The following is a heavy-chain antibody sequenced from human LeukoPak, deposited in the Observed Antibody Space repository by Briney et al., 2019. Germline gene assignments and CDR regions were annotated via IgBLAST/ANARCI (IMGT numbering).Heavy chain of an antibody. V-gene: IGHV4-59*01. Sequence: QASETLSLTCTVSGGSISSYYWSWIRQPPGKGPEWIGYIYYSGSTNYNPSLKSRVTISVDTSKNQFSLKLSSVTAADTAVYYCARGGPYYYDSSGPIDYWGQGTLVTVSS. D-gene: IGHD3-22*01. CDR1: GGSISSYY. CDR2: IYYSGST. J-gene: IGHJ4*02. CDR3: ARGGPYYYDSSGPIDY.